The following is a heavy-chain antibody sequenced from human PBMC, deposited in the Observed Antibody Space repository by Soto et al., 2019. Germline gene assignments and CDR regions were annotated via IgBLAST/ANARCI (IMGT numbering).Heavy chain of an antibody. V-gene: IGHV3-21*01. CDR3: ARDVYSSSRYFDY. CDR2: ISSSSSYI. D-gene: IGHD6-6*01. Sequence: EVQLVESGGGLVKPGGSLRLSCAASGFTFSSYSMNWVRQAPGKGLEWVSSISSSSSYIYYADSVKGRFTISRDNAKNSLYXQXNSLRAEDTAVYYCARDVYSSSRYFDYWGQGTLVTVSS. J-gene: IGHJ4*02. CDR1: GFTFSSYS.